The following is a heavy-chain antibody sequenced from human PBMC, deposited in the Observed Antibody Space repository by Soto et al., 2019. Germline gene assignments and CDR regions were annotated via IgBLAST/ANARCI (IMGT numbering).Heavy chain of an antibody. CDR2: ISGSGGST. CDR3: AKDLLGGYSGYEPNDY. CDR1: GFTFSSYA. V-gene: IGHV3-23*01. D-gene: IGHD5-12*01. J-gene: IGHJ4*02. Sequence: GGSLRLSCAASGFTFSSYAMSWVRQAPGKGLEWVSAISGSGGSTYYADSVKGRFTISRDNSKNTLYLQMNSLRAEDTAVYYCAKDLLGGYSGYEPNDYWGQGTLVTVS.